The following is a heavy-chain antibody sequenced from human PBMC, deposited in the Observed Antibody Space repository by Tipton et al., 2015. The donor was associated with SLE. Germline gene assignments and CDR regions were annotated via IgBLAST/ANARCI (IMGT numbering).Heavy chain of an antibody. J-gene: IGHJ4*02. CDR2: MSYSGST. Sequence: LRLSCTVSGGSISSDDYYWTWIRQHPGKGLEWIGHMSYSGSTYYNPSLKSRITISVDTSKNHFSLKLSSVTAADTAVYYRARGGVGGYDYFDHWGQGTLVTVSS. CDR3: ARGGVGGYDYFDH. D-gene: IGHD5-12*01. V-gene: IGHV4-31*02. CDR1: GGSISSDDYY.